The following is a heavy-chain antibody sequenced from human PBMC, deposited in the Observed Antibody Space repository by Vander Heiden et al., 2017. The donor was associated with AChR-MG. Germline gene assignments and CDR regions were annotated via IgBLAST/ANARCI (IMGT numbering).Heavy chain of an antibody. J-gene: IGHJ4*02. V-gene: IGHV1-2*06. CDR1: GPPFIGYY. Sequence: QVQLVQSGAEVKKPGASVKVSCKTSGPPFIGYYIHWVRQAPGQGLEWMGRIIPHSGGTSYAQKFQGRVTITRDTSISTVFMELTRLTSDDRAVYYCARDGGYDYHYFDYWGQGTLVNVSS. CDR2: IIPHSGGT. D-gene: IGHD5-12*01. CDR3: ARDGGYDYHYFDY.